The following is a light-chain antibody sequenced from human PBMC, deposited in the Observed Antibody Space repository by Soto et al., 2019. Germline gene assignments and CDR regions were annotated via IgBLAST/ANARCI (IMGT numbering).Light chain of an antibody. CDR3: QQYGSSPLT. CDR2: GAS. CDR1: QSVDSNY. V-gene: IGKV3-20*01. J-gene: IGKJ4*01. Sequence: EIGFTQSPGTLSLSPGERATLSCRASQSVDSNYVAWYEQKPGQAPRLLIYGASTRATGSPDRFSGSGSGTDFTLTISRLEPEDVAVYYCQQYGSSPLTFGGGTKVEI.